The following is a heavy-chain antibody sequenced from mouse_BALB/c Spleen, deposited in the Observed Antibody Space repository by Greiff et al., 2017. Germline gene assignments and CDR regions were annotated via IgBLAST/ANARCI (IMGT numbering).Heavy chain of an antibody. Sequence: VQLVESGPGLVQPSQSLSITCTVSGFSLTSYGVHWVRQSPGKGLEWLGVIWSGGSTDYNAAFISRLSISKDNSKSQVFFKMNSLQANDTAIYYCARNWNDGYSYAMDYWGQGTSVTVSS. D-gene: IGHD2-3*01. V-gene: IGHV2-2*02. CDR3: ARNWNDGYSYAMDY. J-gene: IGHJ4*01. CDR2: IWSGGST. CDR1: GFSLTSYG.